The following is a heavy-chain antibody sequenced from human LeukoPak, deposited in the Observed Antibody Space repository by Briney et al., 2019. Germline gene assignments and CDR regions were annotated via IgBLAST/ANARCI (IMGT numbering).Heavy chain of an antibody. CDR2: ISYDGSNK. CDR3: ASTTSQRLGSDY. J-gene: IGHJ4*02. CDR1: GFTFSSYA. V-gene: IGHV3-30-3*01. Sequence: GGSLRLSCAASGFTFSSYAMHWVRQAPGKGLEWVAVISYDGSNKYYADSVKGRFTISRDNSKNTLYLQMNSLRAEDTAVYYCASTTSQRLGSDYWGQGTLVTVSS. D-gene: IGHD1-1*01.